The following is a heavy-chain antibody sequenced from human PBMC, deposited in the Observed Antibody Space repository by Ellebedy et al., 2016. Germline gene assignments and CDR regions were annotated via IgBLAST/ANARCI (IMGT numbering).Heavy chain of an antibody. J-gene: IGHJ4*02. CDR2: SIHYGST. V-gene: IGHV4-34*12. D-gene: IGHD1-26*01. CDR1: GGPFSASY. CDR3: ARRLGARPPSD. Sequence: SETLSLXCDVSGGPFSASYWSWIRQSPGRGLEWIGESIHYGSTNYNPSLESRVAISVDTSKNQVFLNLRSVTAADTAIYYCARRLGARPPSDWGQGTLVIVSS.